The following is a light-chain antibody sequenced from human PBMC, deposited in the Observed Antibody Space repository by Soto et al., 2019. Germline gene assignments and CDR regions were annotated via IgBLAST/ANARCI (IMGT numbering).Light chain of an antibody. V-gene: IGLV1-40*01. J-gene: IGLJ1*01. CDR2: ENN. Sequence: QSVLTQPPSVSEAPGQRVTISCTGSSSNIGAGYEAHWYQQVPGTAPKLLIYENNNRPSGVPDRFSGSKSGTSASLAITGLLAEDGAEYYCQSYDSSLSGYVFGTGTKLTVL. CDR1: SSNIGAGYE. CDR3: QSYDSSLSGYV.